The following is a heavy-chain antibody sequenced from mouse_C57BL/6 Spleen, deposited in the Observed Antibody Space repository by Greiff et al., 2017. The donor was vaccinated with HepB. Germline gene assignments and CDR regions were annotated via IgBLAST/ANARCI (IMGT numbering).Heavy chain of an antibody. CDR2: ISDGGSYT. J-gene: IGHJ3*01. D-gene: IGHD3-2*02. CDR3: ARGGQLRAWFAY. Sequence: EVKLMESGGGLVKPGGSLKLSCAASGFTFSSYAMSWVRQTPEKRLEWVATISDGGSYTYYPDNVKGRFTISRDNAKNNLYLQMSHLKSEDTAMYYCARGGQLRAWFAYWGQGTLVTVSA. V-gene: IGHV5-4*03. CDR1: GFTFSSYA.